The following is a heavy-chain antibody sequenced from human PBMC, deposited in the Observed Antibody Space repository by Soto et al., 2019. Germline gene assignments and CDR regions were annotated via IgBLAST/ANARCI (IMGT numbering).Heavy chain of an antibody. CDR1: GYTFTNYW. V-gene: IGHV5-51*01. CDR3: AGPLHDYGKYYFDY. Sequence: PGESLKISCKGSGYTFTNYWIAWVRQMPGKGLEWMGIIYPGDSDIRYSPSFQGQVTISTDKFISTACLQWSSLKASDTAMYYCAGPLHDYGKYYFDYWGQGALVTVSS. CDR2: IYPGDSDI. D-gene: IGHD4-17*01. J-gene: IGHJ4*02.